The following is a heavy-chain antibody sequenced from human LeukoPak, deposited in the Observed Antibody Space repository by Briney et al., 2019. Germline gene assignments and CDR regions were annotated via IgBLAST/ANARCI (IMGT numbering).Heavy chain of an antibody. CDR3: ASERVTMVRGVPGFLDY. CDR2: IYYSGST. D-gene: IGHD3-10*01. J-gene: IGHJ4*02. V-gene: IGHV4-61*01. CDR1: GGSVSSGSYY. Sequence: SETLSLTCTVSGGSVSSGSYYWSWIRQPPGKGLEWIGYIYYSGSTNYNPSLKSRVTISVDTSKNQFSLKLGSVTAADTAVYYCASERVTMVRGVPGFLDYWGQGTLVTVSS.